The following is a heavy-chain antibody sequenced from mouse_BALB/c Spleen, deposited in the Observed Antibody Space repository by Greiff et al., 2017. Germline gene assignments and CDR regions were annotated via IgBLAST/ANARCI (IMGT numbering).Heavy chain of an antibody. CDR2: IYYSGTI. J-gene: IGHJ3*01. V-gene: IGHV3-5*02. D-gene: IGHD2-14*01. CDR3: ARSYYRSRGFAY. Sequence: EVKLMESGPGLVKPSQTVSLTCTVTGISITTGNYRWSWIRQFPGKKLEWIGYIYYSGTITYNPSLTSRTTITRDTSKNQFFLEMNSLTAEDTATYYCARSYYRSRGFAYWGQGTLVTVSA. CDR1: GISITTGNYR.